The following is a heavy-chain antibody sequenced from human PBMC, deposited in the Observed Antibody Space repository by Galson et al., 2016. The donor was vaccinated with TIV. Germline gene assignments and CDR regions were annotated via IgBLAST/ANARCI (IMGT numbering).Heavy chain of an antibody. J-gene: IGHJ4*02. Sequence: SVKVSCKASGVTFISSAISWVRQAPGQGLEWMGGIIPIFRTVHYAQRFQGRVTITADESTSTAYMELSSLRSEDAAVYYCARGEVYDSLDGWGQGTLVTVSS. CDR3: ARGEVYDSLDG. CDR2: IIPIFRTV. V-gene: IGHV1-69*13. CDR1: GVTFISSA. D-gene: IGHD2-8*01.